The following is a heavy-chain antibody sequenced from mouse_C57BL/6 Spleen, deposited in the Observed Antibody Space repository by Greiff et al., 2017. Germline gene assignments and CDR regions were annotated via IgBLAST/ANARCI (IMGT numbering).Heavy chain of an antibody. V-gene: IGHV1-26*01. CDR1: GYTFTDYY. Sequence: VQLQQSGPELVKPGASVKISCKASGYTFTDYYMNWVKQSHGKSLEWIGDINPNNGGTSYNQKFKGKATLTVDKSASTAYMELRSLTSEDSAVYYCAKGYYVLYYYAMDYWGQGTSVTVSS. J-gene: IGHJ4*01. D-gene: IGHD1-1*02. CDR3: AKGYYVLYYYAMDY. CDR2: INPNNGGT.